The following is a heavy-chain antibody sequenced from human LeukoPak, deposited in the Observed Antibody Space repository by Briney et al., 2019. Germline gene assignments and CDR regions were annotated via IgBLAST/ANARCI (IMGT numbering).Heavy chain of an antibody. D-gene: IGHD6-13*01. V-gene: IGHV3-7*04. CDR3: ARDSSSWYYYYYGMDV. J-gene: IGHJ6*02. CDR2: IKQDGSGK. Sequence: PGGSLRLSWAASGLTFSSHWISLVRQAPGKGLEMVANIKQDGSGKYYVDTVRGRFTISRDNAKNSLYLQMNSLRAEDTAVYYCARDSSSWYYYYYGMDVWGQGTTVTVSS. CDR1: GLTFSSHW.